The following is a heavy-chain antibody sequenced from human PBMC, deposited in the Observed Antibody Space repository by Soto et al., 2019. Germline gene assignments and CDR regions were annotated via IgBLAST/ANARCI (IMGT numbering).Heavy chain of an antibody. CDR3: ATDLDLWSGYYPGDY. Sequence: ASVKVSCKASGYTFTSYAMHWVRQAPGQRLEWMGWINAGNGNTKYSQKFQGRVTITRDTSASTAYMELSSLRSEDTAVYYCATDLDLWSGYYPGDYWGQGTLVTVSS. V-gene: IGHV1-3*01. CDR2: INAGNGNT. J-gene: IGHJ4*02. D-gene: IGHD3-3*01. CDR1: GYTFTSYA.